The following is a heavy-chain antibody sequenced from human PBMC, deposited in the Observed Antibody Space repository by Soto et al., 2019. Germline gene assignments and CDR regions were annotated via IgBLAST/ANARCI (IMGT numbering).Heavy chain of an antibody. J-gene: IGHJ4*02. CDR2: ISGSGGST. Sequence: EVQLLESGGGLVQPGGSLRLSCAASGFTFSSYAMSWVRQAPGKGLEWVSAISGSGGSTCYADSVKGRFTISRDNSKNTLYLQMNSLRAEDTAVYYCAKYIAAAGNRPPAVDYWGQGTLVTVSS. CDR3: AKYIAAAGNRPPAVDY. V-gene: IGHV3-23*01. CDR1: GFTFSSYA. D-gene: IGHD6-13*01.